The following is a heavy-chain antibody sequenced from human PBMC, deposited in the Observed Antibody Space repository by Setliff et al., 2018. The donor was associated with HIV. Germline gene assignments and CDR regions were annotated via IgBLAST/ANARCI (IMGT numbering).Heavy chain of an antibody. CDR3: ARHYNVNYYVRKDFDY. CDR2: IYYSGST. CDR1: GGSISSGGYY. Sequence: PSETLSLTCTVSGGSISSGGYYWSWIRQHPGKGLEWIGSIYYSGSTYYNPSLKSRLTISVDTSRNQFSLKLSSLTAADTAVYYCARHYNVNYYVRKDFDYWGQGILVTVSS. J-gene: IGHJ4*02. D-gene: IGHD1-26*01. V-gene: IGHV4-39*01.